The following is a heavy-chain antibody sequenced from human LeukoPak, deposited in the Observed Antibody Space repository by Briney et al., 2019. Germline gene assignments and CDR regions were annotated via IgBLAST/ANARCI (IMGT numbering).Heavy chain of an antibody. Sequence: SETLSLTCTVSGGSISSGGYYWSWIRQHLGKGLEWIGYIYYSGSTYYNPSLKSRVTISVDTSKNQFSLKLSSVTAADTAVYYCARGLLEQLGNWFDPWGQGTLVTVSS. CDR2: IYYSGST. D-gene: IGHD6-6*01. CDR3: ARGLLEQLGNWFDP. V-gene: IGHV4-31*03. J-gene: IGHJ5*02. CDR1: GGSISSGGYY.